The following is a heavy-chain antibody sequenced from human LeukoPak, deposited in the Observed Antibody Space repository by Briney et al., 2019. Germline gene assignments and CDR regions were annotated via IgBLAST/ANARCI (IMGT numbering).Heavy chain of an antibody. Sequence: ASVKVSCKASGYTFTGYYMHWVRQAPGQGLEWMGWINPNSGGTNYAQKFQGRVTMTRDTSISTAYMELSRLRSDDTAVYYCASLYYYDSSASSFDYWGQGTLVTVSS. J-gene: IGHJ4*02. V-gene: IGHV1-2*02. CDR1: GYTFTGYY. CDR3: ASLYYYDSSASSFDY. CDR2: INPNSGGT. D-gene: IGHD3-22*01.